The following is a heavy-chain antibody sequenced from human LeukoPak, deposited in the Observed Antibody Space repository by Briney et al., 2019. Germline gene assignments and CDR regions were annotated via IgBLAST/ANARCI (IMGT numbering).Heavy chain of an antibody. D-gene: IGHD2/OR15-2a*01. V-gene: IGHV3-30*02. J-gene: IGHJ5*02. CDR3: VKEGSWGSMDP. Sequence: GGSLRLSCAASGFTFTRYAMHWVRQAPGKGLEWVAFIRFDGSNKYHGDSVKGRFTISRDNSKNTLYLQMNSLRPEDTAVYYCVKEGSWGSMDPWGQGVLVTVSS. CDR2: IRFDGSNK. CDR1: GFTFTRYA.